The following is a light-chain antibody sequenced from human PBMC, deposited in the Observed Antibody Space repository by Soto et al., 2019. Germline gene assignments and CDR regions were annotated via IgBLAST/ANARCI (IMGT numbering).Light chain of an antibody. CDR1: QSVANNR. CDR3: QQYGTSVLVS. Sequence: EIVLTQSPGTLSLSPGERATLSCRASQSVANNRIAWYQQKPGQAPRLLMYDVSSRATGIPDRFSGSGSGTDLTLTISRLEPEAFAVYYCQQYGTSVLVSFGGGTKVEIK. J-gene: IGKJ4*01. CDR2: DVS. V-gene: IGKV3-20*01.